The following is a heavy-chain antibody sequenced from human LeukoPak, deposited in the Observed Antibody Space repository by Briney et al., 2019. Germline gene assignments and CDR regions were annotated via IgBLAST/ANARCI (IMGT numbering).Heavy chain of an antibody. CDR3: ARDSVVTENYFDY. V-gene: IGHV4-59*01. CDR2: IYYSGST. J-gene: IGHJ4*02. D-gene: IGHD4-23*01. CDR1: GGSLSSYY. Sequence: PSETLCLTCTVSGGSLSSYYWSWVRQPPGKGLEWIGDIYYSGSTNYNPSLKSRVTISVDTSKNQFSLKLSSVTAADTAVYYCARDSVVTENYFDYWGQGTLVTVSS.